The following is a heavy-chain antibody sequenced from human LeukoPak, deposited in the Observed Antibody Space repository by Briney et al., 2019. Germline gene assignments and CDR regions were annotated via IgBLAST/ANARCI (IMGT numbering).Heavy chain of an antibody. CDR3: ARSPYDYVWGSYRPLFDY. CDR1: GGSISSYF. D-gene: IGHD3-16*02. V-gene: IGHV4-59*01. CDR2: IYYSGST. Sequence: SETLSLTCTVSGGSISSYFWHWIRQPPGNGLEWIGYIYYSGSTNFNPSLKSRVTISVDTSKNQFSLKLSSVTAADTAVYYCARSPYDYVWGSYRPLFDYWGQGTLVTVSS. J-gene: IGHJ4*02.